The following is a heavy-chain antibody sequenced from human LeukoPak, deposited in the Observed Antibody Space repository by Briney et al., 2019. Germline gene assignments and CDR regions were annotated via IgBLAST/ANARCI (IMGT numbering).Heavy chain of an antibody. D-gene: IGHD3-10*01. CDR3: AKSGRGVSYYFDY. J-gene: IGHJ4*02. Sequence: GGSLRLSCEASGFTFSSYWMSWVRQAPGKGLEWVSLISWDGGSTYYADSVKGRFTISRDNSKNSLYLQMNSLRTEDTALYYCAKSGRGVSYYFDYWGQGTLVTVSS. CDR1: GFTFSSYW. CDR2: ISWDGGST. V-gene: IGHV3-43*01.